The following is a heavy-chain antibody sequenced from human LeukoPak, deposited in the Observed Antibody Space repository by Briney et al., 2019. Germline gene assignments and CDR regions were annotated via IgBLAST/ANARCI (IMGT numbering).Heavy chain of an antibody. V-gene: IGHV3-21*01. D-gene: IGHD3-9*01. CDR2: ISSSSSYI. J-gene: IGHJ4*02. CDR1: GCTFSSYS. Sequence: GGSLRLSCAASGCTFSSYSMNWVRQAPGKGLEWVSSISSSSSYIYYADSVKGRFTISRDNAKNSLYLQMNSLRAEDTAVYYCARDLTLEMTYYDILTGYPYYFDYWGQGTLVTVSS. CDR3: ARDLTLEMTYYDILTGYPYYFDY.